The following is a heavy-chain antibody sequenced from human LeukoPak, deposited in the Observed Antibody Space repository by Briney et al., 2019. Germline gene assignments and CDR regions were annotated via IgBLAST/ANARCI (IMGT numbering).Heavy chain of an antibody. V-gene: IGHV4-4*02. D-gene: IGHD6-6*01. J-gene: IGHJ4*02. CDR1: GGSISSSNW. CDR2: IHHSGSS. Sequence: SKTLSLTCAVSGGSISSSNWWSWIRQPPGKGLEWIGEIHHSGSSNYNPSLKSRVTVSLDTSNNRFSLNLNSVTAADTAVYYCARLTMSSSSYFDYWGQGTQVTVSS. CDR3: ARLTMSSSSYFDY.